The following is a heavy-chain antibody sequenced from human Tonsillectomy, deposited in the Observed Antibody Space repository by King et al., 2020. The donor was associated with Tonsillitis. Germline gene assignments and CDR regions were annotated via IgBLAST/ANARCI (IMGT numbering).Heavy chain of an antibody. V-gene: IGHV4-39*07. J-gene: IGHJ4*02. Sequence: VQLQESGPGLVKPSETLSLTCTVSGGSITSSSYYWGWIRQPPGRGLEWIGSVYYIGSTYYNPSLKSRVSISLQTSKNQFSLKLGSVTAADTAVYYCARPGDSSGYYPNWGQGTLVTVSS. CDR3: ARPGDSSGYYPN. CDR2: VYYIGST. CDR1: GGSITSSSYY. D-gene: IGHD3-22*01.